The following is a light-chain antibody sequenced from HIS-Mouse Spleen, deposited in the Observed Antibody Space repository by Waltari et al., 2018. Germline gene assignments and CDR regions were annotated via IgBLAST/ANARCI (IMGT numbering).Light chain of an antibody. CDR2: EDS. J-gene: IGLJ2*01. Sequence: SYELTQPPPVSVSPGQTARITCSGAALPKKYAYWYQQKSGQAPVLVIYEDSKRPSGIPGRFSGSSSGTMATLTISGAQVEDEADYYCYSTDSSGNHRVFGGGTKLTVL. CDR3: YSTDSSGNHRV. CDR1: ALPKKY. V-gene: IGLV3-10*01.